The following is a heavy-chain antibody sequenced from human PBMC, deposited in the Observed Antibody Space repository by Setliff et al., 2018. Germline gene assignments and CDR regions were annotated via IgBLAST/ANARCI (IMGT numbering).Heavy chain of an antibody. D-gene: IGHD4-17*01. J-gene: IGHJ4*03. V-gene: IGHV4-61*09. CDR3: ARGRFQYVGDSYYFDY. Sequence: SETLSLTCTVSGGSISSGVYYWTWIRQPAGKGLEWIGHVYSRGTTNYNPSLKSRLTISADTPKNQFSLRLSSVTAADTAVYYCARGRFQYVGDSYYFDYWGKGQWSPS. CDR1: GGSISSGVYY. CDR2: VYSRGTT.